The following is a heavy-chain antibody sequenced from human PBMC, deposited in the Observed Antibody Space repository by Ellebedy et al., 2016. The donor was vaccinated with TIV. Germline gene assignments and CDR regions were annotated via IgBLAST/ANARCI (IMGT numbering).Heavy chain of an antibody. CDR1: GGSISSYY. J-gene: IGHJ4*02. CDR3: ARYNSGYYFDY. Sequence: MPSETLSLTCTVPGGSISSYYWSWIRQPDGKGLEWIGRIYSSGSTNYNPSLKSLVSMSVDTSKNQLSLKVSSVTAADTAVYYCARYNSGYYFDYWGQGTLVTVSS. D-gene: IGHD5-12*01. CDR2: IYSSGST. V-gene: IGHV4-4*07.